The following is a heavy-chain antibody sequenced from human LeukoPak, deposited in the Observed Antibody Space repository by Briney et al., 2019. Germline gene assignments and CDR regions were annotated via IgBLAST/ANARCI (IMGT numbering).Heavy chain of an antibody. V-gene: IGHV4-34*01. CDR2: INHSGST. CDR3: ARGFRRSSWHPRSEYFQH. CDR1: GGSFSGYY. J-gene: IGHJ1*01. Sequence: SETLSLTCAVYGGSFSGYYWSWIRQPPGKGLEWIGEINHSGSTNYNPSLKSRVTISVDTSKNQFSLKLSSVTAADTAVYYCARGFRRSSWHPRSEYFQHWGQGTLVTVSS. D-gene: IGHD6-13*01.